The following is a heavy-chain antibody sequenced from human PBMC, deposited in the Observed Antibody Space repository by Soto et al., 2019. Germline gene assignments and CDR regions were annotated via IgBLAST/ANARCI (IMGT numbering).Heavy chain of an antibody. CDR3: ARGDYYDSSGYRRFDY. CDR2: INAGNGNT. D-gene: IGHD3-22*01. CDR1: GYTFTSYA. Sequence: GASVKVSCKASGYTFTSYAMHWVRQAPGQRLEWMGWINAGNGNTKYSQKFQGRVTITRDTSASTAYMELSSLRSEDTAVYYCARGDYYDSSGYRRFDYWGQGTLVTVSS. J-gene: IGHJ4*02. V-gene: IGHV1-3*01.